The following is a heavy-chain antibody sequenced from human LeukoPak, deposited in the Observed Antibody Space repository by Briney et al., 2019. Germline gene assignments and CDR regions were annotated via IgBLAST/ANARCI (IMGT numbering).Heavy chain of an antibody. CDR2: ISAGGGST. CDR1: GFTFSSYG. Sequence: GGSLRLSCAASGFTFSSYGMNWVRQAPGKGLFWVSGISAGGGSTYYADSVKGRFTISRDNSRNTLYLQMSSLRAEDTAVYYCAKDAAGPEYWGQGTLVTVSS. D-gene: IGHD6-13*01. J-gene: IGHJ4*02. V-gene: IGHV3-23*01. CDR3: AKDAAGPEY.